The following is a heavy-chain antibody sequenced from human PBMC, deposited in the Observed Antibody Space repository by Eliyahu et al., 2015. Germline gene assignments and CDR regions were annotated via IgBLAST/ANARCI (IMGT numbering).Heavy chain of an antibody. CDR1: GYXXTTXX. Sequence: QVQLVQAGAEVKKPGASXXVSCKASGYXXTTXXXHWVRQAPGQGLEWGGTINPSGGRTDYAQKFQGRVTMTRDTSTSSVYMELSSLRSEDTAVYYCAREIRDGTNWFDPWGQGTLVTVSS. D-gene: IGHD3-10*01. V-gene: IGHV1-46*01. CDR3: AREIRDGTNWFDP. CDR2: INPSGGRT. J-gene: IGHJ5*02.